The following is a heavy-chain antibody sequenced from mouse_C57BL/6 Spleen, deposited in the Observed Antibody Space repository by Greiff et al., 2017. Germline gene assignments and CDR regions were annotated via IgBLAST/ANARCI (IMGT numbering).Heavy chain of an antibody. CDR3: TTVITTVVRAMDY. CDR1: GFNIKDDY. V-gene: IGHV14-4*01. J-gene: IGHJ4*01. Sequence: EVKLMESGAELVRPGASVKLSCTASGFNIKDDYMHWVKQRPEQGLEWIGWIDPENGDTEYASKFQGKATITADTSSNTAYLQLSSLTSEDTAVYYCTTVITTVVRAMDYWGQGTSVTVSS. CDR2: IDPENGDT. D-gene: IGHD1-1*01.